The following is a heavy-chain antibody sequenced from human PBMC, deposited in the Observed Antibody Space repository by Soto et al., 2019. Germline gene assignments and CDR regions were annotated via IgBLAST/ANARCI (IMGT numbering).Heavy chain of an antibody. CDR1: GFAVSSKY. D-gene: IGHD6-19*01. J-gene: IGHJ4*02. CDR2: IYGGGTT. Sequence: EVQLVESGGGLIQPGGSLRLSCAASGFAVSSKYMTWVRQAPGKGLEWVSVIYGGGTTYYADSVKGRFTISSDTSKNTLYLQMTSLGAEDPAVYYCVQTTGWPGFDLCGQGTLVTVSS. CDR3: VQTTGWPGFDL. V-gene: IGHV3-53*01.